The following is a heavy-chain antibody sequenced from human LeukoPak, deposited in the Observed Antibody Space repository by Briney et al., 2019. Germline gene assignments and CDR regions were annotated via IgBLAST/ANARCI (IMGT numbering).Heavy chain of an antibody. V-gene: IGHV3-33*01. CDR2: IWYDGSKT. D-gene: IGHD2-15*01. J-gene: IGHJ4*02. Sequence: PPGGSLRLSCAASGFTLSSYGMHWVRQAPGKGLQWVAVIWYDGSKTYYTDSVKGRFTISRDNSKNTLYLQVDSLRAEDTAVYYCARGQYSPDYWGQGTLVTVSS. CDR1: GFTLSSYG. CDR3: ARGQYSPDY.